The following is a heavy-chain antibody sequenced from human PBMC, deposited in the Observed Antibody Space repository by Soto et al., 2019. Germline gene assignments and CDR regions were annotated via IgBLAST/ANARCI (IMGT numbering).Heavy chain of an antibody. D-gene: IGHD3-10*01. V-gene: IGHV4-39*02. CDR3: ARRPLVRGIIPYYFDF. J-gene: IGHJ4*02. CDR1: GGSVSNSSYY. CDR2: VYYSGSA. Sequence: AETLSLTCTVSGGSVSNSSYYWGWIRQPPGKRLEWIGSVYYSGSAYYNPSLKSRLTISVDTPMNHFSLKVNSVTAADTAIYYCARRPLVRGIIPYYFDFWGQGTLVTVSS.